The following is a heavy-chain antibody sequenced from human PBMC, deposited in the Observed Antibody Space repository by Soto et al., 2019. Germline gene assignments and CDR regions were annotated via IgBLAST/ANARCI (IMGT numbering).Heavy chain of an antibody. V-gene: IGHV4-39*01. CDR3: ARTYLPDYDAFDI. CDR2: IYYSGST. Sequence: QLQLQESGPGLVKPSETLSLTCTVSGGSISSSSYYWGWIRQPPGKGLEWIGSIYYSGSTYYNPSLKSRVTISVDTSKNQFSLKLSSVTAADTAVYYCARTYLPDYDAFDIWGQGTMVTVSS. J-gene: IGHJ3*02. D-gene: IGHD3-10*01. CDR1: GGSISSSSYY.